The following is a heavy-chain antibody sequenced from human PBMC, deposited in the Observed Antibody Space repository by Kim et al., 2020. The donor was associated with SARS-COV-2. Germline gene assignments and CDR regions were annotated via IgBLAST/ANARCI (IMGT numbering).Heavy chain of an antibody. V-gene: IGHV4-59*13. Sequence: SETLSLTCTFSGGSISSYYWSWIRQPPGKGLEWIGYIYYSGSTNYNPSLKSRVTISVDTSKNQFSLKLSSVTAADTAVYYCARDERDSSGWANWFDPWGQGTLVTVSS. J-gene: IGHJ5*02. CDR2: IYYSGST. D-gene: IGHD6-19*01. CDR1: GGSISSYY. CDR3: ARDERDSSGWANWFDP.